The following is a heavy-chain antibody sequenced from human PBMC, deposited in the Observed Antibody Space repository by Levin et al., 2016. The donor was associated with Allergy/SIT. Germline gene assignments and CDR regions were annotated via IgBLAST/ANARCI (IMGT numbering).Heavy chain of an antibody. J-gene: IGHJ4*02. CDR2: IFHRGST. D-gene: IGHD1-26*01. Sequence: SETLSLTCAVSGDSITSNTWWTWVRQPPGRGLEWIGEIFHRGSTNYNPSLESRLTISVDKSKNQFSLNLTSVTAADTAVYYCASPSLQNVGDTPLDYWGQGALVTVSS. V-gene: IGHV4-4*02. CDR1: GDSITSNTW. CDR3: ASPSLQNVGDTPLDY.